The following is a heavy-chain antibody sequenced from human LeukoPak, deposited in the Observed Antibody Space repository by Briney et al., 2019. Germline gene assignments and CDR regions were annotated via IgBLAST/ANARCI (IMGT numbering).Heavy chain of an antibody. CDR3: ARVVIIRGDYYYGMDV. D-gene: IGHD3-3*01. CDR1: GGSLSSYY. CDR2: IYYSGST. J-gene: IGHJ6*02. Sequence: SETLSLTCTVSGGSLSSYYWSWIRQPPGKGLEWIGYIYYSGSTNYNPSLKSRVTISVDTSKNQFSLKLSSVTAADTAVYYCARVVIIRGDYYYGMDVWGQGTTVTVSS. V-gene: IGHV4-59*01.